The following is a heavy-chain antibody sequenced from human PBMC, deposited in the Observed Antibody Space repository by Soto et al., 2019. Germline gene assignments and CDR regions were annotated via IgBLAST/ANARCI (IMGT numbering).Heavy chain of an antibody. D-gene: IGHD3-16*01. CDR2: IYYSGST. CDR1: GGSISSGGYY. V-gene: IGHV4-31*03. Sequence: QVQLQESGPGLVKPSQTLSLTCTVSGGSISSGGYYWSWIRQHPGKGLEWIGSIYYSGSTYYNPSLKRRFTTAADPSKNQFSLKVSSVTAADTAVYYCARGVLHWGQGTLVTVSS. J-gene: IGHJ4*02. CDR3: ARGVLH.